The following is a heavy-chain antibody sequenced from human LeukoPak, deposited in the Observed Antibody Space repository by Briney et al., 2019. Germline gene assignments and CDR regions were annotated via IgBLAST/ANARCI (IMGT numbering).Heavy chain of an antibody. CDR3: ASSSSGSYYNGFDI. CDR2: TYYSGSA. CDR1: GDSISSYQ. V-gene: IGHV4-59*01. J-gene: IGHJ3*02. D-gene: IGHD3-10*01. Sequence: SETLSLTCTVSGDSISSYQWSWIRQTPGKGLEWIGSTYYSGSANYNPSLKGRVTISVDRSENLFSLRVSPVTAADTAVYYCASSSSGSYYNGFDIWGQGTMVTVAS.